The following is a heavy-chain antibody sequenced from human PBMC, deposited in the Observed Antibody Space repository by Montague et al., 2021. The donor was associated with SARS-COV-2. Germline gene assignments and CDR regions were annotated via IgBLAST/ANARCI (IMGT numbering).Heavy chain of an antibody. V-gene: IGHV4-34*01. J-gene: IGHJ4*02. CDR1: GGSLSGYD. CDR2: INHCGST. Sequence: SETLSLTCAVYGGSLSGYDWSWIRQPPGKGLEWIGEINHCGSTKYNPSLKSRVSISVDTSKNQFSLKLNSVTAADTAVYYCARGQGEITMIVVVLTAAAHYFDYWGQGTLVTVS. CDR3: ARGQGEITMIVVVLTAAAHYFDY. D-gene: IGHD3-22*01.